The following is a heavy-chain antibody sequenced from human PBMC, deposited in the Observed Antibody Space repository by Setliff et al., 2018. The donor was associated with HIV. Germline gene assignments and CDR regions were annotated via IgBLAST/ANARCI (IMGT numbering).Heavy chain of an antibody. CDR3: AREDYYYYGMDV. V-gene: IGHV4-59*05. Sequence: TLSLTCTVSGGSISSYYWSWIRQPPGKGLEWIGSIYHSGSTFYNPSLKSRVTISVDTSKNQFSLRLNSVTAADTAVYYCAREDYYYYGMDVWGQGTTVTVSS. CDR2: IYHSGST. J-gene: IGHJ6*02. CDR1: GGSISSYY.